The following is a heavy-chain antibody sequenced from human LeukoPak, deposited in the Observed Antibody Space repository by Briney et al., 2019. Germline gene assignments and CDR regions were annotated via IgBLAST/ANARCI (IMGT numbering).Heavy chain of an antibody. J-gene: IGHJ5*02. CDR1: GGSFSAYY. CDR3: ARVAVTIFGVVIIPDNWFDP. Sequence: PSETLSLTCAVYGGSFSAYYWSWIRQPPGKGLEWIGKINHSGSTNYNPSLKSRVTISVDTSKNQFSLKLSSVTAADTAVYYCARVAVTIFGVVIIPDNWFDPWGQGTLVTVSS. CDR2: INHSGST. V-gene: IGHV4-34*01. D-gene: IGHD3-3*01.